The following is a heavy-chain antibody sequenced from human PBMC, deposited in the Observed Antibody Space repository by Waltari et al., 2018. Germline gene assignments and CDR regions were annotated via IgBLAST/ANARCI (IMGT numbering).Heavy chain of an antibody. CDR1: GFTFSSYW. V-gene: IGHV3-7*01. CDR2: IKQDGSEK. CDR3: ARGSMIVVVKVYYLDD. Sequence: EVQLVESGGGLVQPGGSLRLSCAASGFTFSSYWMSWVRQAPGKELEWVANIKQDGSEKYYVDAVKGRFSISRDNAKNSLYLQMNSLRAEDTAVYYCARGSMIVVVKVYYLDDWGQGTLVTVSS. J-gene: IGHJ4*02. D-gene: IGHD3-22*01.